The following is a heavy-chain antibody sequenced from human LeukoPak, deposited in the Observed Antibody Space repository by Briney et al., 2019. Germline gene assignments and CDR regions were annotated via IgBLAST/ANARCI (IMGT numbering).Heavy chain of an antibody. CDR1: GGTFISYA. CDR2: IIPIFGTA. CDR3: AIRGYCSSTSCYDDY. V-gene: IGHV1-69*13. D-gene: IGHD2-2*01. J-gene: IGHJ4*02. Sequence: ASVKVSCKASGGTFISYAISWVRQAPGQGLEWMGGIIPIFGTANYAQKFQGRVTITADESTSTAYMELSSLRSEDTAVYYCAIRGYCSSTSCYDDYWGQGTLVTVSS.